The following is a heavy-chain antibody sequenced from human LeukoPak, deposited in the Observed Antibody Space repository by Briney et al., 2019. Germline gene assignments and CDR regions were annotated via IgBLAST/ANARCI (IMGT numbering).Heavy chain of an antibody. J-gene: IGHJ4*02. CDR2: MYYRGNT. CDR1: GGSISSYY. D-gene: IGHD2-15*01. CDR3: AKGGGSGGSCYMGCYFDY. V-gene: IGHV4-59*01. Sequence: SETLSLTCTVSGGSISSYYWSWIRQPPGKGLEWIGYMYYRGNTNYDPSLKSRVTISIDTPNNQFSLKLSSVTAADTAVYYCAKGGGSGGSCYMGCYFDYWGQGTLVTVSS.